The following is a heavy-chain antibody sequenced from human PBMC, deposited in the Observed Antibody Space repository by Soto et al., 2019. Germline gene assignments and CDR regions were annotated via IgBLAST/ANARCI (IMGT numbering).Heavy chain of an antibody. Sequence: QVQLVQSGTELKKPGDAVKVSCKTSGYTVTNDGINWVRQAPGQGLEWMGWINPYNANTNYAQKLQGRVTMTTDTSTTTAYMDLRSLTSDDTAVYYCARDRVAGIWGDAFDIWGQGTVVTVSS. J-gene: IGHJ3*02. CDR3: ARDRVAGIWGDAFDI. CDR2: INPYNANT. CDR1: GYTVTNDG. D-gene: IGHD3-16*01. V-gene: IGHV1-18*04.